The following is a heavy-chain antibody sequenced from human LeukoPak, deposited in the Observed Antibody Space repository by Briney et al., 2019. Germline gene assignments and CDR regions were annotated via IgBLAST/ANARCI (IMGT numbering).Heavy chain of an antibody. D-gene: IGHD3-10*01. CDR3: ARGLSPWFGELLSDGWFDP. CDR1: GFTVSSNY. CDR2: IYSGGST. Sequence: QPGGSLRLSCAASGFTVSSNYMSWVRQAPGKGLEWVSVIYSGGSTYYADSVKGRFTISRDNAKNSLYLQMNSLRAEDTAVYYCARGLSPWFGELLSDGWFDPWGQGTLVTVSS. V-gene: IGHV3-53*01. J-gene: IGHJ5*02.